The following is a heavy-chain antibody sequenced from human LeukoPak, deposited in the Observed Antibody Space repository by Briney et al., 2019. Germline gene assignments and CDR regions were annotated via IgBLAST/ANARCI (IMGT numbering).Heavy chain of an antibody. CDR1: GFTFHNYA. Sequence: GGSLRLSCAASGFTFHNYAIHWVRQAPGKGLEWVSLTSGDGITTYFADSVKGRFTISRDNSKSSLFLQMNSLRTEDTALYYCARDHVYGGADYWGQGTLVTVSS. CDR2: TSGDGITT. V-gene: IGHV3-43*02. J-gene: IGHJ4*02. CDR3: ARDHVYGGADY. D-gene: IGHD5/OR15-5a*01.